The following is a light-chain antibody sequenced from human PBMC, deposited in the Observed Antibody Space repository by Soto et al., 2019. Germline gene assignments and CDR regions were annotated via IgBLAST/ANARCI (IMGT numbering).Light chain of an antibody. CDR1: QSVSSN. CDR3: QQYNNWPPWT. CDR2: GAS. J-gene: IGKJ1*01. V-gene: IGKV3-15*01. Sequence: EIVMTQSPATLSVSPGERVILSCRASQSVSSNLAWYQQKPGQAPRLLIYGASTRATGVPVRFSGSGSETEVTLTISSLRSEDFAVYYCQQYNNWPPWTFGQGTKVEIK.